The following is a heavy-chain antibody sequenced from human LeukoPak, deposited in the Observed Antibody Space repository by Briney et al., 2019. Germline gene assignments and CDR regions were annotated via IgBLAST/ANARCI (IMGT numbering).Heavy chain of an antibody. Sequence: GGSLRLSCAGSGFTFSNYAMHWLRQAPGKELDWVSSFASSSSYIFYADSVKGRFTNSRDNAKNSLYLQRNTLRAEDTAVYYCARGGGGMDVWGQGTTVTVSS. CDR3: ARGGGGMDV. J-gene: IGHJ6*02. V-gene: IGHV3-21*01. D-gene: IGHD1-26*01. CDR1: GFTFSNYA. CDR2: FASSSSYI.